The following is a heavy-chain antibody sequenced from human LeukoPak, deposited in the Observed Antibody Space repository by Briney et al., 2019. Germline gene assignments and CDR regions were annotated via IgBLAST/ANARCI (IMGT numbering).Heavy chain of an antibody. V-gene: IGHV4-34*01. J-gene: IGHJ6*03. D-gene: IGHD5-18*01. CDR1: GGCFSVYY. CDR2: LHHSGST. CDR3: VRVCGYSYGYYYYYYYMDV. Sequence: SEILSLTCAVYGGCFSVYYWSWIRQPQGKGLEESGELHHSGSTNYSPSLKNRVTISGDTSKNQFSLKLSAVTAADTAVYYCVRVCGYSYGYYYYYYYMDVWGKGTTVTVSS.